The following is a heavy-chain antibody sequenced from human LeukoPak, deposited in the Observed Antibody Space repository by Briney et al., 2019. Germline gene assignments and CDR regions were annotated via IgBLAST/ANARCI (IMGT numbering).Heavy chain of an antibody. CDR1: GGSIRSSYYY. Sequence: SETLSLTCTVSGGSIRSSYYYWGWIRQPPGKGLEWIGSIYDSGSTYYNPSLKSRVTISVDTSKSQFSLKLSSVTAADTAVYYCARGRPRTTYCGGDCYSSWYFDLWGRGTLVTVSS. CDR3: ARGRPRTTYCGGDCYSSWYFDL. J-gene: IGHJ2*01. D-gene: IGHD2-21*02. V-gene: IGHV4-39*07. CDR2: IYDSGST.